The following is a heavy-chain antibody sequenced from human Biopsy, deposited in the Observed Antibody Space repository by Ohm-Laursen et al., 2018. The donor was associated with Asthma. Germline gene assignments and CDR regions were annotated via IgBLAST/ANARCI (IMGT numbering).Heavy chain of an antibody. D-gene: IGHD6-13*01. J-gene: IGHJ5*02. CDR1: GYTFIGCH. CDR2: INPNSGGT. V-gene: IGHV1-2*06. Sequence: SVTVSCKASGYTFIGCHIHWMRQAPGQGLEWMGRINPNSGGTNYAQKFQGRVTMTRDTSISTAYMEVSRLRSDDTAVYYCARGQKSAGDRWFDPWGQGTLVTVSS. CDR3: ARGQKSAGDRWFDP.